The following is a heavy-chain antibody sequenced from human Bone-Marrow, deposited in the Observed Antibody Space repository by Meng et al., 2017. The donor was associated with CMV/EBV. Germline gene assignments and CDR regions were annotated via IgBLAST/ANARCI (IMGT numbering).Heavy chain of an antibody. CDR1: GGSVSSGSYY. J-gene: IGHJ3*02. D-gene: IGHD4-11*01. V-gene: IGHV4-61*01. CDR3: ARGSNLRSDAFDI. Sequence: SETLSLTCTVSGGSVSSGSYYWSWIRQPPGKGLEWIGYIDYSGSTNYNPSLKSRVTISVDTSKNQFSLKLSSVTAADTAVYYCARGSNLRSDAFDIWGQGTMVTVSS. CDR2: IDYSGST.